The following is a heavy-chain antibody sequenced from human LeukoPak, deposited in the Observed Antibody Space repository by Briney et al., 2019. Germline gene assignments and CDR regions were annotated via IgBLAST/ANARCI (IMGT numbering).Heavy chain of an antibody. CDR2: INHSGST. V-gene: IGHV4-34*01. CDR1: GGSFSGYY. CDR3: AREYCSGGSCYAHFDY. D-gene: IGHD2-15*01. J-gene: IGHJ4*02. Sequence: SETLSLTCAVYGGSFSGYYWSWVRQPPGKGLEWVGEINHSGSTNYNPSLKSRVTISVDTSKNQFSLKLSSVTAADTAVYYCAREYCSGGSCYAHFDYWGQGTLVTVSS.